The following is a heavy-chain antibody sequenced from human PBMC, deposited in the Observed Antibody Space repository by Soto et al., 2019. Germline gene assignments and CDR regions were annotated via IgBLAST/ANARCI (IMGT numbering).Heavy chain of an antibody. Sequence: GGSLRLPCAGAGFHFSNYWMGWVRQAPGKRPQWVGNIKYDSSEINFADSGSVRGRFAISRDNAKQTLFLQLNRLTVEDTGVYYCAAWPFSHWFDYWGQGTLVTVSS. CDR2: IKYDSSEI. CDR1: GFHFSNYW. V-gene: IGHV3-7*05. D-gene: IGHD1-1*01. J-gene: IGHJ4*02. CDR3: AAWPFSHWFDY.